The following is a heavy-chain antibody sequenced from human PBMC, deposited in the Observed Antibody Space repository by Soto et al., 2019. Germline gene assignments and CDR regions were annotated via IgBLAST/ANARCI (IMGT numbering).Heavy chain of an antibody. Sequence: QVQLQESGPGLVKPSQTLSLTCTVSGGSISSGGYYWSWIRQHPGKGLEWIGYIYYSGSTYYNPSLKRRVTISVDTSKNQFSLKLSSVTAADTVVYYCARGRVGPEGYSYGYDPRVWFDPWGQGTLVTVSS. V-gene: IGHV4-31*03. J-gene: IGHJ5*02. CDR2: IYYSGST. D-gene: IGHD5-18*01. CDR1: GGSISSGGYY. CDR3: ARGRVGPEGYSYGYDPRVWFDP.